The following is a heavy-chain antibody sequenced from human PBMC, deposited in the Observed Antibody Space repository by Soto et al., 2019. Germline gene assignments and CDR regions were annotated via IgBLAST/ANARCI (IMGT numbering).Heavy chain of an antibody. CDR2: VFYSGAT. Sequence: SETLSLTCTVSGVSISNSDYYWTWIRQPPGKGLEWIGYVFYSGATYYSPSLKSRLTIDTSKSQFSLKLSSVTAADTAVYYCARHPGYYDILTGYTTYYFDSWGQGILVT. D-gene: IGHD3-9*01. J-gene: IGHJ4*02. CDR3: ARHPGYYDILTGYTTYYFDS. CDR1: GVSISNSDYY. V-gene: IGHV4-30-4*01.